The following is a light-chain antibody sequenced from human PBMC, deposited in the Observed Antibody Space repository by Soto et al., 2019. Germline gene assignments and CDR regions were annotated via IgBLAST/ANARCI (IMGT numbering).Light chain of an antibody. CDR1: QDISRW. CDR3: QQAQQGYT. J-gene: IGKJ2*01. V-gene: IGKV1-12*01. CDR2: GAS. Sequence: DIQMTQSPSSVSASVGDTVTITCRASQDISRWLAWYQQKPGKAPELLIYGASSLKSGVPSRFSGSGSGTDFTLTIYSLQPEDFAMYYCQQAQQGYTFGQGTKLEIK.